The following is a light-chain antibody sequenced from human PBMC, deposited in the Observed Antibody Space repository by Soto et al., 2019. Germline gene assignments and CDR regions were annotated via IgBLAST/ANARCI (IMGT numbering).Light chain of an antibody. J-gene: IGLJ1*01. V-gene: IGLV2-11*01. CDR1: SSDVGGYNY. Sequence: QSALTQPRSVSGSPGQSVTISCTGTSSDVGGYNYVSWYQQHPGKAPKLMIYDVNKRPSGVPDRFSGSKSGNTASLTISGHQAENEADYYCCSYAGSYNYVFGTGTKVTVL. CDR3: CSYAGSYNYV. CDR2: DVN.